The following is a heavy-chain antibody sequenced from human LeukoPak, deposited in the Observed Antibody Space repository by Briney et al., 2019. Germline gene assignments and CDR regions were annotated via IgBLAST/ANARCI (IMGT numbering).Heavy chain of an antibody. CDR2: IYSSGST. Sequence: SETLSLTCTVSGGSISTYYWSWIRQPPGKGLEWIGYIYSSGSTNYNPSLKSRVTMSVDTSKNQFSLKVSSVTAADTAVYYCARVFDSGSQAYFYYMDVWGKGTTVTISS. V-gene: IGHV4-59*01. D-gene: IGHD3-10*01. J-gene: IGHJ6*03. CDR1: GGSISTYY. CDR3: ARVFDSGSQAYFYYMDV.